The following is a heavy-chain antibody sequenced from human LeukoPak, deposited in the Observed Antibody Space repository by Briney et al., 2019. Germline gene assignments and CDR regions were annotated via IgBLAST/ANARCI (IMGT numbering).Heavy chain of an antibody. CDR3: ARTSTYYYDSSGYYPFDY. Sequence: PSETLSLTCSVSGGSISSSSYYWSWIRQHPGKGLEWIGYIYYSGSTYYNPSLKSRVTISVDTSKNQFSLKLSSVTAADTAVYYCARTSTYYYDSSGYYPFDYWGQGTLVTVSS. CDR1: GGSISSSSYY. V-gene: IGHV4-31*03. J-gene: IGHJ4*02. CDR2: IYYSGST. D-gene: IGHD3-22*01.